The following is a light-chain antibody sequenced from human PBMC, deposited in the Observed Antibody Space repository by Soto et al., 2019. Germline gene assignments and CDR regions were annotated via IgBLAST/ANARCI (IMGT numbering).Light chain of an antibody. J-gene: IGKJ1*01. Sequence: EIVLTQSPGTLSVSPGERATLSCRASQTVSSNHLAWYQQKPGQAPSLLIYGTSSRATGIPDRFSGSGSGTDVTLTISRLEPEDSEIYYCQQYVSWTFGQGTKVEIK. CDR3: QQYVSWT. V-gene: IGKV3-20*01. CDR2: GTS. CDR1: QTVSSNH.